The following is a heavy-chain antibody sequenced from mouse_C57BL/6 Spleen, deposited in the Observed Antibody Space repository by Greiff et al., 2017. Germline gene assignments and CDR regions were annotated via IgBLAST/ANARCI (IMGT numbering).Heavy chain of an antibody. J-gene: IGHJ2*01. CDR3: ARREALAGYFDD. CDR2: INPSSGYT. D-gene: IGHD6-1*01. Sequence: QVQLQQSGAELARPGASVKMSCKASGYTFTSYTLHWVKQRPGQGLEWIGYINPSSGYTKYNQKFKDKATLTADKSSSTAYMQLSSLTSEDSAVYYCARREALAGYFDDWGQGTTLTVSS. CDR1: GYTFTSYT. V-gene: IGHV1-4*01.